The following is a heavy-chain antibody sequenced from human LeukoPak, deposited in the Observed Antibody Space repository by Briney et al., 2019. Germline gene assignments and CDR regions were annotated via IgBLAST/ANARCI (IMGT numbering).Heavy chain of an antibody. J-gene: IGHJ1*01. Sequence: PGGSLRLSCAASGFTFNSYAMHWVRQASGKGLEWVAVISYDGSNKNYGDSVKGRFTISRDNSKNTLYLQMNSLSAEDTAVYYCARSVVTATPHYFQHWGQGTLVTVSS. CDR3: ARSVVTATPHYFQH. V-gene: IGHV3-30*04. CDR2: ISYDGSNK. D-gene: IGHD2-21*02. CDR1: GFTFNSYA.